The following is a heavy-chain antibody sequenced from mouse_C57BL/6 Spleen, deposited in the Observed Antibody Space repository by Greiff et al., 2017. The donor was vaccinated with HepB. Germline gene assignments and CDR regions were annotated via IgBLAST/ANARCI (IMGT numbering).Heavy chain of an antibody. Sequence: EVKLVESGGGLVKPGGSLKLSCAASGFTFSSYAMSWVRQTPEKRLEWVATISDGGSYTYYPDNVKGRFTISRDNAKNNLYLQMSHLKSEDTAMYYCARVGDDPAWFAYWGQGTLVTVSA. CDR2: ISDGGSYT. J-gene: IGHJ3*01. CDR3: ARVGDDPAWFAY. V-gene: IGHV5-4*03. CDR1: GFTFSSYA.